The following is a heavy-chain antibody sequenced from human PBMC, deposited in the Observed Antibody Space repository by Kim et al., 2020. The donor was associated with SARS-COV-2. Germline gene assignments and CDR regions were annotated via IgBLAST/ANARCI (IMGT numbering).Heavy chain of an antibody. CDR1: GGSISSYY. CDR2: IYYSGST. V-gene: IGHV4-59*13. Sequence: SETLSLTCTVSGGSISSYYWSWIRQPPGKGLEWIGYIYYSGSTNYNPSLKSRVTISVDTSKNQFSLKLSSVTAADTAVYYCARDFGSGSDYWGQGTLVTVSS. CDR3: ARDFGSGSDY. D-gene: IGHD6-19*01. J-gene: IGHJ4*02.